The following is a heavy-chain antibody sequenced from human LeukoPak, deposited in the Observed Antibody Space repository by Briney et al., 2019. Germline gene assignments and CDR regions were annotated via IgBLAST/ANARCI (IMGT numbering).Heavy chain of an antibody. J-gene: IGHJ6*03. D-gene: IGHD3-9*01. Sequence: SQTLSLTCTVSGGSISSGSYYWSWIRQPAGKGLEWIGRIYTSGSTNYNPSLKSRVTISVDTSKNQFSLKLSSVTAADTAVYYCARERASYYDILTGYSEGDYYYYYMDVWGKGTTVTVSS. CDR1: GGSISSGSYY. CDR2: IYTSGST. V-gene: IGHV4-61*02. CDR3: ARERASYYDILTGYSEGDYYYYYMDV.